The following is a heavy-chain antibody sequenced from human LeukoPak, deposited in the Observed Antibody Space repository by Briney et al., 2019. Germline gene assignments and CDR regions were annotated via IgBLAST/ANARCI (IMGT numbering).Heavy chain of an antibody. V-gene: IGHV3-23*01. CDR3: ARNPGIAARRGNYYYMDV. CDR1: GFTFSSYG. Sequence: GGSLRLSCAASGFTFSSYGMSWVRQAPGKGLEWVSAISGSGGSTYYADSVKGRFTISRDNAKNSLFLQINSLRAEDTAVYYCARNPGIAARRGNYYYMDVWGKGTTVTVSS. J-gene: IGHJ6*03. CDR2: ISGSGGST. D-gene: IGHD6-6*01.